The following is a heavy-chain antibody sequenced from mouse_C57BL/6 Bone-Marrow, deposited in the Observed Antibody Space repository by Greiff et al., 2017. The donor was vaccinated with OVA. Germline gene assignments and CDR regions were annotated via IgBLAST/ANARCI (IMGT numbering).Heavy chain of an antibody. CDR2: INYDGSST. Sequence: EVKLVASEGGLVHPGRSMKLSCTASGFTFSDYYMAWVRQVPEKGLEWVANINYDGSSTYYLDSLKSRFIISRDNAKNILYLQMSSLKSEDTATYYCARGGWDWYFDVWGTGTTVTVSS. D-gene: IGHD3-3*01. CDR1: GFTFSDYY. CDR3: ARGGWDWYFDV. V-gene: IGHV5-16*01. J-gene: IGHJ1*03.